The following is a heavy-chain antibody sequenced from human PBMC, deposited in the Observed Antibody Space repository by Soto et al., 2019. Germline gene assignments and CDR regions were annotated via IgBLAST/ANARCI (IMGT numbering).Heavy chain of an antibody. Sequence: QVQLVESGGGVVQPGRSLRLSCAASGFTFSSYGMHWVRQAPGKWLEWVAVISYDGSNKYYADSVKGRFTISRDNSKNSLYLQMNILRAEDTAVYYCEKDVCGDCYYHFEYWGQGTLVTVSS. J-gene: IGHJ4*02. D-gene: IGHD2-21*02. CDR2: ISYDGSNK. V-gene: IGHV3-30*18. CDR1: GFTFSSYG. CDR3: EKDVCGDCYYHFEY.